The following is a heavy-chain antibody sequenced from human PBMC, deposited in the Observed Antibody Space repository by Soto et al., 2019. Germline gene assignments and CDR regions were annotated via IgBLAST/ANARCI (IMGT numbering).Heavy chain of an antibody. CDR1: GFTFSIYA. CDR2: ISYDGSKK. CDR3: ARVEWFGELPGMDV. Sequence: PGGSLRLSCAASGFTFSIYAMYWVRQAPGKGLEWVAVISYDGSKKYYADSVKGRFTISRDSSKDTVFLQMNSLRTEDTAVYYCARVEWFGELPGMDVWGQGTTVTVSS. V-gene: IGHV3-30-3*01. D-gene: IGHD3-10*01. J-gene: IGHJ6*02.